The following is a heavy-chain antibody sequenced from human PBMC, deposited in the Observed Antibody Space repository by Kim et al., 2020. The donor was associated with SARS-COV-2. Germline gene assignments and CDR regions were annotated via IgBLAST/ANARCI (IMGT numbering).Heavy chain of an antibody. Sequence: GESLKISCKGSGYSFTSYWIGWVRQMPGKGLEWMGIIYPGDSDTRYSPSFQGQVTISADKSISTAYLQWSSLKASDTAMYYCATYPDRDGYNSDAFDIWGQGTMVTVSS. CDR3: ATYPDRDGYNSDAFDI. J-gene: IGHJ3*02. D-gene: IGHD5-12*01. CDR2: IYPGDSDT. V-gene: IGHV5-51*01. CDR1: GYSFTSYW.